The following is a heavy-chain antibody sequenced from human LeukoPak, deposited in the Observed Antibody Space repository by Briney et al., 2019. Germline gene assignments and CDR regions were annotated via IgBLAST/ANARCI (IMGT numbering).Heavy chain of an antibody. Sequence: ASVKVSCKASGGTFSSYAISWVRQAPGQGLEWMGRIIPILGTANYAQKFQGRVTITADKSTSTAYMELSSLRSEDTAVYYCARVEGGTSCLVYWGQGTLVTVSS. V-gene: IGHV1-69*04. D-gene: IGHD2-2*01. CDR1: GGTFSSYA. CDR3: ARVEGGTSCLVY. J-gene: IGHJ4*02. CDR2: IIPILGTA.